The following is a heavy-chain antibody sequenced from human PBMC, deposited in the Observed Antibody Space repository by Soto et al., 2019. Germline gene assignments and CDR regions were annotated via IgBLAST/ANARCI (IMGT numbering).Heavy chain of an antibody. CDR2: IYPGDSDT. CDR1: VYSFTSYW. CDR3: ASSRRRFGAQYYFDY. V-gene: IGHV5-51*01. Sequence: PGESLKISCKGSVYSFTSYWIGWVRQMPGKGLEWMGIIYPGDSDTRYSPSLQCQGTISADKSISTAYLQWSSLKASDTAMYYCASSRRRFGAQYYFDYRGQGTLVTVSS. J-gene: IGHJ4*02. D-gene: IGHD3-10*01.